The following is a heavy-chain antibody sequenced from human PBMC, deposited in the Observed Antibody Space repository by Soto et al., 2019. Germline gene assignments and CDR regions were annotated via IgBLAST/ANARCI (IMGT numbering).Heavy chain of an antibody. CDR2: TSIYNGNT. CDR3: ARRGPYSSSPLSNAFDI. CDR1: GYTFTSYG. D-gene: IGHD6-6*01. V-gene: IGHV1-18*01. J-gene: IGHJ3*02. Sequence: ASVKVSCKASGYTFTSYGISWVRQAPGQGREWMGWTSIYNGNTNYAQKLQGRVTMTTDTSTSTAYMDLRSLRSDDTAVYYCARRGPYSSSPLSNAFDIWGQGXMVTVSS.